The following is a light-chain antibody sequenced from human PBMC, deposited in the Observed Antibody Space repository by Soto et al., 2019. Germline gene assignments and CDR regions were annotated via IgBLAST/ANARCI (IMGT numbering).Light chain of an antibody. CDR2: WAS. Sequence: DIVMTQSPEFLAVSLGERATINCRSSQSVLFSSNKKKYLAWYQQKPGQPLKPLIYWASTRQSGVPDRFSGSGSGTDFTLTISSLQAEDVAVYYCHQYYSTPPTFGQGTKVEI. CDR1: QSVLFSSNKKKY. J-gene: IGKJ1*01. CDR3: HQYYSTPPT. V-gene: IGKV4-1*01.